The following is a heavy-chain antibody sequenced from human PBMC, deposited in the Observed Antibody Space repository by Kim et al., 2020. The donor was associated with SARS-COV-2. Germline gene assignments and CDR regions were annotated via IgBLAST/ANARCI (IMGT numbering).Heavy chain of an antibody. CDR3: AREGTAMVTNFDY. CDR2: IYYSGST. Sequence: SETLSLTCTVSGGSISSSSYYWGWIRQPPGKGLEWIGSIYYSGSTYYNPSLKSRVTISVDTSKNQFSLKLSSVTAADTAVYYCAREGTAMVTNFDYWGQG. D-gene: IGHD5-18*01. V-gene: IGHV4-39*07. J-gene: IGHJ4*02. CDR1: GGSISSSSYY.